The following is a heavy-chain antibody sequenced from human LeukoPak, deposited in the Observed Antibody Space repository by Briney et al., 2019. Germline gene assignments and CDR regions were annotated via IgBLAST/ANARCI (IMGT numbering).Heavy chain of an antibody. CDR3: ARDERGWFDP. CDR2: IYYSGST. Sequence: SETPSLTCTVSGGSISSYYWSWIRQPPGKGLEWIGYIYYSGSTNYNPSLKSRVTISVDTSKNQFSLKLSSVTAADTAVYYCARDERGWFDPWGQGTLVTVSS. D-gene: IGHD3-10*01. CDR1: GGSISSYY. J-gene: IGHJ5*02. V-gene: IGHV4-59*01.